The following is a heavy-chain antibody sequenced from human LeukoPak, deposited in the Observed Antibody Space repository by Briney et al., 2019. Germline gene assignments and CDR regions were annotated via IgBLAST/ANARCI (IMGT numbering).Heavy chain of an antibody. J-gene: IGHJ6*02. D-gene: IGHD2-15*01. Sequence: GGSLRLSCAASGFTFSSYAMHWVRRAPGKGLEWVAVISYDGSNKYYADSVKGRFTISRDNSKNTLYLQMNSLRAEDTAVYYCARDSSPGYCSGGSCFKTPSQRYYYGMDVWGQGTTVTVSS. CDR1: GFTFSSYA. CDR2: ISYDGSNK. CDR3: ARDSSPGYCSGGSCFKTPSQRYYYGMDV. V-gene: IGHV3-30-3*01.